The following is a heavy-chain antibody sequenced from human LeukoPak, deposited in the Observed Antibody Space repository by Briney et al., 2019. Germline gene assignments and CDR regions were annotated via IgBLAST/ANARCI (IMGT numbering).Heavy chain of an antibody. CDR2: IYYSGST. Sequence: PSETLSLTCTVSGGSISSGDYYWSWIRQPPGKGLEWIGYIYYSGSTYYNPSLKSRVTISVDTSRNQFSLKLSSVTAADTAVYYCAREGIGYDFWSGYYGGVFDYWGQGTLVTASS. CDR1: GGSISSGDYY. D-gene: IGHD3-3*01. V-gene: IGHV4-30-4*08. J-gene: IGHJ4*02. CDR3: AREGIGYDFWSGYYGGVFDY.